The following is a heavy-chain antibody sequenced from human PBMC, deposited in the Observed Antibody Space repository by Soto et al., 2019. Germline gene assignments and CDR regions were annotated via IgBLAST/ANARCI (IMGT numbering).Heavy chain of an antibody. D-gene: IGHD2-15*01. CDR2: IYWDDDK. J-gene: IGHJ6*02. Sequence: QITLKESGPTLVKPTQTLTLTCTFSGFSVSTSGVGVAWIRQPPGKALEWLALIYWDDDKRYSPFLQSRVTITQYTAKNQVVLTMTNMDPVDTSTYYCAHKGGRGAGMDVWGQGTTVTVSS. V-gene: IGHV2-5*02. CDR1: GFSVSTSGVG. CDR3: AHKGGRGAGMDV.